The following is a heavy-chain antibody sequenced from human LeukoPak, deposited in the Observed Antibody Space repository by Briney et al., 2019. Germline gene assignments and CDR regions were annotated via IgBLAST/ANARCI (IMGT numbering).Heavy chain of an antibody. CDR1: RFTFANYA. Sequence: GGSLRLSCAASRFTFANYAMSWVRQAPGKGLEWISTVSDSGGSTYYADSVKGRFTISRDNSKNTLYLQMNSLRAEDTAVYYCAKDQTRNYYGSGSYDYWGQGTLVTVSS. V-gene: IGHV3-23*01. CDR3: AKDQTRNYYGSGSYDY. D-gene: IGHD3-10*01. CDR2: VSDSGGST. J-gene: IGHJ4*02.